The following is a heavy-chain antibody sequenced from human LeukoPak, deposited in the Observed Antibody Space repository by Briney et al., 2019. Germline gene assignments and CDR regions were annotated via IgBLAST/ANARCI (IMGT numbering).Heavy chain of an antibody. V-gene: IGHV5-51*01. CDR3: ARLLYGPESYGVWDY. CDR2: IYPGDSET. J-gene: IGHJ4*02. CDR1: GHTISTYW. Sequence: GESLKISCTHSGHTISTYWIGWVRQMPGKGLEWMGIIYPGDSETKYSPSFQGQVTISADKSINTAYLQWGSLEASDTAMYYCARLLYGPESYGVWDYWGQGTLVTVSS. D-gene: IGHD3-10*01.